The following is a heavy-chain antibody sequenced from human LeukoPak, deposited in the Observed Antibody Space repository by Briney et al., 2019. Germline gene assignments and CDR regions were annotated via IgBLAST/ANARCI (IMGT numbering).Heavy chain of an antibody. J-gene: IGHJ3*02. Sequence: SQTPSLTCTVSGGSISSYYWSWIRQPPGKGLEWIGYIYYSGSTNYNPSLKSRVTISVDTSKNQFSLKLISVTAADTAVYYCASARLVGATRGAFDIWGQGTMVTVSS. D-gene: IGHD1-26*01. CDR1: GGSISSYY. V-gene: IGHV4-59*01. CDR2: IYYSGST. CDR3: ASARLVGATRGAFDI.